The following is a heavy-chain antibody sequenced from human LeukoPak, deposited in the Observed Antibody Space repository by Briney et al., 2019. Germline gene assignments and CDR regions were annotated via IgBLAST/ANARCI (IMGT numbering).Heavy chain of an antibody. CDR3: ARGKSSSWYGDYYYGMDV. Sequence: GASVKVSCKASGYTFTGYYMHWVRQAPGQGLERMGWINPNSGGTNYAQKFQGRVTMTRDTSISTAYMELSRLRSDDTAVYYCARGKSSSWYGDYYYGMDVWGQGTTVTVSS. V-gene: IGHV1-2*02. D-gene: IGHD6-13*01. CDR1: GYTFTGYY. J-gene: IGHJ6*02. CDR2: INPNSGGT.